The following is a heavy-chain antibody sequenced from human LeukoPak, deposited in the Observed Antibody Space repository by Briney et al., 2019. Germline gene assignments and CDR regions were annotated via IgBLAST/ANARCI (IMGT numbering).Heavy chain of an antibody. D-gene: IGHD2-2*01. Sequence: GASVKVSCKASGYSFTDYYIHWVRQAPGQGLEWMGWIKPNSGDTNYVEKFQGRVTMTRDTSIDTAYMELSRLTSDDTAVCYCARDRITDCSTTSCTIANWFDPWGQGTLVTVSS. J-gene: IGHJ5*02. V-gene: IGHV1-2*02. CDR1: GYSFTDYY. CDR3: ARDRITDCSTTSCTIANWFDP. CDR2: IKPNSGDT.